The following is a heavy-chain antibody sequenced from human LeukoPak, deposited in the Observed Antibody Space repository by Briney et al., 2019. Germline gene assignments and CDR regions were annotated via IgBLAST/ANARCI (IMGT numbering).Heavy chain of an antibody. J-gene: IGHJ4*02. Sequence: PSETLSLTCTVSGGSISSYYWSWIRQPPGKGLEWIGYIYYSGSTNYNPSLKSRVTISVDTSKNQFSLKLSSVTAADTAVYYCARSKWELLYYFDYWGQGTLVTVSS. V-gene: IGHV4-59*01. D-gene: IGHD1-26*01. CDR1: GGSISSYY. CDR2: IYYSGST. CDR3: ARSKWELLYYFDY.